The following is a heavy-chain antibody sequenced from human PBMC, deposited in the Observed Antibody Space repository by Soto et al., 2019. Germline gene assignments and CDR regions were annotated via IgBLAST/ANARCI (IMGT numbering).Heavy chain of an antibody. J-gene: IGHJ6*03. V-gene: IGHV3-48*01. CDR3: ARVLEYSSSGYMDV. D-gene: IGHD6-6*01. CDR1: GFTFSSYS. CDR2: ISSSSSTI. Sequence: GGSLRLSCAASGFTFSSYSMNWVRQAPGKGLEWVSYISSSSSTIYYADSVKGRFTISRDNAKNSLYLQMNSLRAEDTAVYYCARVLEYSSSGYMDVWGKGTTVTVSS.